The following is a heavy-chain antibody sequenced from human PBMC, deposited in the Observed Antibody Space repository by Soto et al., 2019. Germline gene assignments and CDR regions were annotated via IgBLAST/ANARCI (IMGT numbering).Heavy chain of an antibody. J-gene: IGHJ6*02. Sequence: ASVKVSCKASGYRFETYAMTWVRQAPGQGLEWMGWISAYSVDTYSAQKFQDRLTMTKDTSTGTAYMELRSLTSDDAAVYYCARGHGAIRGALDVWGQGTTVTVTS. CDR2: ISAYSVDT. D-gene: IGHD1-26*01. CDR3: ARGHGAIRGALDV. V-gene: IGHV1-18*01. CDR1: GYRFETYA.